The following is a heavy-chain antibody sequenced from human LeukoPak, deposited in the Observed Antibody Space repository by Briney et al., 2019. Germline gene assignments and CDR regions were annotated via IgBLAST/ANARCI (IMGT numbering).Heavy chain of an antibody. J-gene: IGHJ4*02. Sequence: GGSLRLSCAASGFTFSSYAMSWVRQAPGKGLEWVSAISGSGGSTYYADSVKGRFTISRDNSKNTLYLQMNSLRAEDTGVYYCAKDLDGGYGVSAYWGQGTLVTVSS. CDR2: ISGSGGST. V-gene: IGHV3-23*01. CDR1: GFTFSSYA. D-gene: IGHD2-8*01. CDR3: AKDLDGGYGVSAY.